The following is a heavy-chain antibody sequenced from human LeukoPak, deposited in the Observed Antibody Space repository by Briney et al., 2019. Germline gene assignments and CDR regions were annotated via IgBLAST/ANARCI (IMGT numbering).Heavy chain of an antibody. D-gene: IGHD6-19*01. CDR3: AGSIAVAGTIDY. Sequence: GGSLRLSCAASGFTFSSHWMHWVRQPPGKGLVWVSRISSDGSITTYADSVQGRFTISRDNAKDTLYLQMNSLRAEDTAVYYCAGSIAVAGTIDYWGQGTLVTVSS. CDR2: ISSDGSIT. V-gene: IGHV3-74*01. CDR1: GFTFSSHW. J-gene: IGHJ4*02.